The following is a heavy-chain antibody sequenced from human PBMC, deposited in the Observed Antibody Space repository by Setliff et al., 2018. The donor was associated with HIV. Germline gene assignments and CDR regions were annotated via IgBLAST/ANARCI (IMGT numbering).Heavy chain of an antibody. CDR2: GHHSGHT. Sequence: SETLSLTCSVSGGSLTSKNYYWSWIRQPPGKGLEWIGFGHHSGHTRQNPSLASRVTISVDMSKNQFSLKLNSLSAADTAAYYCARWESAQKAFNPWGHGTMVTVSS. CDR1: GGSLTSKNYY. V-gene: IGHV4-61*05. J-gene: IGHJ3*01. CDR3: ARWESAQKAFNP. D-gene: IGHD1-26*01.